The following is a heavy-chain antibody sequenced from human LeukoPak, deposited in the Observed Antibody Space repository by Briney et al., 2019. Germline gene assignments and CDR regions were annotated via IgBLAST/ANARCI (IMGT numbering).Heavy chain of an antibody. CDR1: AFTVSNKY. J-gene: IGHJ3*02. D-gene: IGHD6-19*01. V-gene: IGHV3-33*08. CDR2: IWYDGSHK. Sequence: GGSLRLSCADSAFTVSNKYMSWVRQAPGKGLEWVALIWYDGSHKYYADSVKGRFTISRDNSKNTLYLQMNSLRAEDTAVYYCARVKTSGWLDAFDIWGQGTMVTVSS. CDR3: ARVKTSGWLDAFDI.